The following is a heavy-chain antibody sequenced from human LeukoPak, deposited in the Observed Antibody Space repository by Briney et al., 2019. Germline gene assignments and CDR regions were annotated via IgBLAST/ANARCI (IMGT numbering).Heavy chain of an antibody. D-gene: IGHD3-10*01. CDR3: ARGGHYYGSGSYDY. Sequence: GGSLRLSCAASGFTFSSYGMHWVRQAPGKGLEWVAFIRYDGSNKYYADSVKGRFTISRDNTKNSLYLQMNSLRAEDTAVYYCARGGHYYGSGSYDYWGQGTLVTVSS. CDR2: IRYDGSNK. J-gene: IGHJ4*02. V-gene: IGHV3-30*02. CDR1: GFTFSSYG.